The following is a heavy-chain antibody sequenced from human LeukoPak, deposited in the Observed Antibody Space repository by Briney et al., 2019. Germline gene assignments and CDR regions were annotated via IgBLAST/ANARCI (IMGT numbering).Heavy chain of an antibody. Sequence: GGSLRLSCAASGFTFSDYYMSWIRQAPGKGLEWVSYISSSGSTIYYADSVKGRFTISRDNAKNSLYLQMNSLRAEDTAVYYCARDSDDSSGYYLNNWFDPWGQGTLVTVSS. D-gene: IGHD3-22*01. CDR2: ISSSGSTI. CDR1: GFTFSDYY. V-gene: IGHV3-11*01. CDR3: ARDSDDSSGYYLNNWFDP. J-gene: IGHJ5*02.